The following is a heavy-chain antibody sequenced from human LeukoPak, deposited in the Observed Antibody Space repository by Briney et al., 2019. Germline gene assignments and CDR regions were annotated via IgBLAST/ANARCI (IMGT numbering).Heavy chain of an antibody. D-gene: IGHD2-15*01. CDR2: IYYSGST. CDR1: GGSISSYY. V-gene: IGHV4-59*08. CDR3: ARHVGDYCSGGSCYFHY. J-gene: IGHJ4*02. Sequence: PSETLSLTCTVSGGSISSYYWSWIRQPPGKGLEWIGYIYYSGSTNYNPSLKSRVTISVDTSKNQFSLKLSSVTAADTAVYYCARHVGDYCSGGSCYFHYWGQGTLVTVSS.